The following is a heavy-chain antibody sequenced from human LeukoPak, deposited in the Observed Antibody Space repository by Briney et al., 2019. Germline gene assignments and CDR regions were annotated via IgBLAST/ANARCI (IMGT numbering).Heavy chain of an antibody. V-gene: IGHV3-23*01. CDR3: ATGAMGRGSNVDY. Sequence: QPGGSLRLSCAASGLTFSNYAMSWVRQAPGRGLEWLSAISGSGGNTYYADSVEGRFTVSRDDSKNTLYLRMNGLRAEDTALYYCATGAMGRGSNVDYWGQGTLVTVSS. J-gene: IGHJ4*02. CDR1: GLTFSNYA. CDR2: ISGSGGNT. D-gene: IGHD3-10*01.